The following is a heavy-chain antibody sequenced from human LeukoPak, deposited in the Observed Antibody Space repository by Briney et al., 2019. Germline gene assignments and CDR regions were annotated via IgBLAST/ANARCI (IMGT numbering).Heavy chain of an antibody. CDR1: GDSVSSNSAA. CDR2: TYYRSKWYN. Sequence: SQTLSLTCAISGDSVSSNSAAWNWIRQSPSRGLEWLGRTYYRSKWYNDYAVSVKSRITINPDTSKNLFSLQLNSVTPEDTAVYYCARAGTGIAVAGTPPYYFDYWGQGTLVTVSS. J-gene: IGHJ4*02. V-gene: IGHV6-1*01. D-gene: IGHD6-19*01. CDR3: ARAGTGIAVAGTPPYYFDY.